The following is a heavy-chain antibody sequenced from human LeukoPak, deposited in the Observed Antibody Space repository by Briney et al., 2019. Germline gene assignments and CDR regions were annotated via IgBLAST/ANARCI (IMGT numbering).Heavy chain of an antibody. CDR3: ASTPYYYDSSGYYGYFQH. CDR1: EFTYG. V-gene: IGHV3-23*01. D-gene: IGHD3-22*01. J-gene: IGHJ1*01. CDR2: ISSSGSNT. Sequence: GGSLRLSCTASEFTYGMNWVRQAPGKGLECVSSISSSGSNTYYADSVKGRFTISRDNSKNTLYLQMNSLRAEDTAVYYCASTPYYYDSSGYYGYFQHWGQGTLVTVSS.